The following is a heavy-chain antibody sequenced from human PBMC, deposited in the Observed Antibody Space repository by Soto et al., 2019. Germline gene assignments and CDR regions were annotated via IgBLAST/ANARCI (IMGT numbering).Heavy chain of an antibody. Sequence: QVQLQESGPGLVKPSQTLSLTCTVSGGSISSGGYYWSWIRQHPGKGLEWIGYIYYSGSTYYNPSLKSRVTISVDTSKNQFSLKLSSETAADTAVYYCARDIGANHYFYYWGQGTLVTVSS. CDR3: ARDIGANHYFYY. D-gene: IGHD3-10*01. CDR1: GGSISSGGYY. V-gene: IGHV4-31*03. CDR2: IYYSGST. J-gene: IGHJ4*02.